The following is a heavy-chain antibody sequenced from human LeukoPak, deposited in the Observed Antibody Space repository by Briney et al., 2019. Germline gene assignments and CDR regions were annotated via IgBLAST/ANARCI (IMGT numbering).Heavy chain of an antibody. CDR1: GFTFSSYS. CDR3: ARNQIYAGTTVY. D-gene: IGHD1-1*01. Sequence: KPGGSLRLSCAASGFTFSSYSVNWVRQAPGKGLEWVSSISSSSSYIYYADSVKGRFTISRDNAKNSLYLQMNSLRAEDTAVYYCARNQIYAGTTVYWGQGTLVTVSS. V-gene: IGHV3-21*01. J-gene: IGHJ4*02. CDR2: ISSSSSYI.